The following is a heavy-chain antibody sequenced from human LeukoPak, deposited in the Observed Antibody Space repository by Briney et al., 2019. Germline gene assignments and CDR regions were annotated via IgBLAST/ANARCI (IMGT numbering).Heavy chain of an antibody. CDR1: GFTFSSNW. CDR3: ATPNYYDSSGYPKYFQH. J-gene: IGHJ1*01. V-gene: IGHV3-7*01. CDR2: IKQDGSEK. D-gene: IGHD3-22*01. Sequence: PGGSLRLSCAASGFTFSSNWMTWVRQAPGKGLEWVANIKQDGSEKYYVDSVKGRFTISRDNAKNSLYLQMNSLRAEDTAVYYCATPNYYDSSGYPKYFQHWGQGTLVTVSS.